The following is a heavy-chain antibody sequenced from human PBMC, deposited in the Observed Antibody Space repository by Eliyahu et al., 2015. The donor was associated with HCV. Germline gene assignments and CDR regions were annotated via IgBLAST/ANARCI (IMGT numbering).Heavy chain of an antibody. CDR2: IYYSGST. J-gene: IGHJ6*02. V-gene: IGHV4-61*01. CDR1: GGSXXSGSYY. D-gene: IGHD3-16*01. Sequence: QVQLQESGPGLVKPSETLSLTCTVSGGSXXSGSYYXXWIRQPPGKGLEWIGYIYYSGSTNYNPSLKSRVTISVDTSKNQFSLKLSSVTAADTAVYYCARAPLVRYYYGMDVWGQGTTVTVSS. CDR3: ARAPLVRYYYGMDV.